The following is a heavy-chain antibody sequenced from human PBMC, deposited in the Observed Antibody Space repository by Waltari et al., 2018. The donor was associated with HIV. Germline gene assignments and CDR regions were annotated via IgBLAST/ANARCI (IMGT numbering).Heavy chain of an antibody. V-gene: IGHV3-49*04. CDR3: VRDLAWRAFDV. D-gene: IGHD3-3*01. Sequence: QLVESGGALIQPGRSLRLSCTASGFTFGDDAMNWVRQAPGKGLEWVGFIRSKTSGETREYAASVKGRFSISRDDSKGMVYLQMNSLRADDTALYYCVRDLAWRAFDVWGQGTMVTVSS. CDR1: GFTFGDDA. J-gene: IGHJ3*01. CDR2: IRSKTSGETR.